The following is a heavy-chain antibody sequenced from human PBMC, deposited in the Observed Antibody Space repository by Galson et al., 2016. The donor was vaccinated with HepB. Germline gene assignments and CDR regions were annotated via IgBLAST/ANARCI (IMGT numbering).Heavy chain of an antibody. V-gene: IGHV4-4*02. Sequence: SETLSLTCDVSGGSISSNYWWGWVRQSPEKGFEWIGEVYETGTANYNPPFTRRATISVDKSKNQISLSLDSVTAADTATYYCTRGNLGTYATMAFDYWGQGSLVTVS. CDR2: VYETGTA. D-gene: IGHD1-7*01. J-gene: IGHJ4*02. CDR3: TRGNLGTYATMAFDY. CDR1: GGSISSNYW.